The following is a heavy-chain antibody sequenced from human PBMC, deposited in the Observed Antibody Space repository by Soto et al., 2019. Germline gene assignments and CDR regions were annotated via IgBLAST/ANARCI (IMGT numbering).Heavy chain of an antibody. CDR2: IYYSGTT. Sequence: QVQLQESGPGLVKPSDTLSLTCAVSGDSISSSNWWGLIRQPPGKGLEWIGYIYYSGTTYYNPSLKSRVTMSVDTSKNQLSLKLTSVTAVDTAVYYCARREIQGPIDYWGQGTLVTVSS. V-gene: IGHV4-28*01. CDR1: GDSISSSNW. CDR3: ARREIQGPIDY. D-gene: IGHD1-26*01. J-gene: IGHJ4*02.